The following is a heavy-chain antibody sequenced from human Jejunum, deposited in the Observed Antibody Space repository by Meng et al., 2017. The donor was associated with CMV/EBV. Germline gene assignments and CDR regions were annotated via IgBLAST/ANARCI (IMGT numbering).Heavy chain of an antibody. V-gene: IGHV3-11*04. Sequence: FPFINYYMSLIRLAPGQGLALISYISGAVSDLFYGDSVRSRFTISRDNAKNSLYLQINSLRVEDTAVYYCVRDILRVGITYYFDYWGQGTLVTVSS. CDR2: ISGAVSDL. D-gene: IGHD1-26*01. CDR3: VRDILRVGITYYFDY. CDR1: FPFINYY. J-gene: IGHJ4*02.